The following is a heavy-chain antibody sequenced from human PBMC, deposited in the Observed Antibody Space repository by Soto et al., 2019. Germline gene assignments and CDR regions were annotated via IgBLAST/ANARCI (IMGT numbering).Heavy chain of an antibody. V-gene: IGHV3-48*03. Sequence: GGSLRLSCAASGFTFSGYEMNWVRQAPGRGLEWVSYISSSGSTIYYADSVKGRFTISRDNARNSLYLQMNSLRAEDTAVYYCACHTAMLTTSDAFDIWGQGTMVTVS. CDR2: ISSSGSTI. CDR3: ACHTAMLTTSDAFDI. D-gene: IGHD5-18*01. J-gene: IGHJ3*02. CDR1: GFTFSGYE.